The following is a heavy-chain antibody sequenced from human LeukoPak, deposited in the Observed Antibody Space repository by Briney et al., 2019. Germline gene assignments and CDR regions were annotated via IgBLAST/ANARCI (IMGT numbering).Heavy chain of an antibody. CDR1: GGTFSSYA. V-gene: IGHV1-69*10. CDR2: IIPILGIA. Sequence: ASVKVSCKASGGTFSSYAISWVRQAPGQGLEWMGGIIPILGIANYAQKFQGRVTITADKSTSTAYMELSSLRSEDTAVYYCARDPRCSGGSCYFLPPVDDYWGQGTLVTVSS. CDR3: ARDPRCSGGSCYFLPPVDDY. J-gene: IGHJ4*02. D-gene: IGHD2-15*01.